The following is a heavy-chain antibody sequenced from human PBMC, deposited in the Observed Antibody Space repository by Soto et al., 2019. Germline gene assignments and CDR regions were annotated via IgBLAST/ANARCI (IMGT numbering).Heavy chain of an antibody. CDR3: ARDADILTGYYTSGWFDP. CDR2: ISAYSTNT. V-gene: IGHV1-18*01. J-gene: IGHJ5*02. CDR1: GYTFTSYG. D-gene: IGHD3-9*01. Sequence: QVQLVQSGAEVKKPGASVKVSCKASGYTFTSYGISWVRQAPGQGLEWMGWISAYSTNTNYAQKLQGRVTMTTDTSTSTAYMELRSLRSDDTAVYYCARDADILTGYYTSGWFDPWGQGTLVTVSS.